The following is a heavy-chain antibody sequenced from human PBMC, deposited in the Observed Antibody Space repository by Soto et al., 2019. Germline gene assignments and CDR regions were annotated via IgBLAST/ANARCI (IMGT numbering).Heavy chain of an antibody. V-gene: IGHV1-69*13. CDR1: GGTFSSYA. D-gene: IGHD2-2*02. CDR3: ARAECSSTSCYTMRNYYYGMDV. Sequence: SVKVSCKASGGTFSSYAISWVRQAPGQGLEWMGGIIPIFGTANYAQKFQGRVTITADESTSTAYMELSSLRSEDTAVYYCARAECSSTSCYTMRNYYYGMDVWGQGTTVTVSS. CDR2: IIPIFGTA. J-gene: IGHJ6*02.